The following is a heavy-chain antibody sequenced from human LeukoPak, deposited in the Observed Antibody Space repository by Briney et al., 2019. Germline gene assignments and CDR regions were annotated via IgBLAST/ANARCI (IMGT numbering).Heavy chain of an antibody. D-gene: IGHD6-19*01. V-gene: IGHV4-59*10. CDR1: GGSFSGYY. CDR3: ARGETYSSDWQSNHYYYYMDV. Sequence: SETLSLTCAVYGGSFSGYYWSWIRQPPGKGLEWIGRIYTSGSTNYNPSLKSRVTISVDTSKNQFSLKLSSVTAADTAVYFCARGETYSSDWQSNHYYYYMDVWGKGTTVTVSS. J-gene: IGHJ6*03. CDR2: IYTSGST.